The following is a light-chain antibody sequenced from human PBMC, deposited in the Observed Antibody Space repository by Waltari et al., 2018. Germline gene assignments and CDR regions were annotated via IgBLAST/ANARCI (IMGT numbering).Light chain of an antibody. Sequence: DIQMTQSPSFVSASVGDRVTITCRASQGLSNWLSWYQQKPVQAPRLLIYAASSLHSGVPSRFSGSGSGTDFTLAISNLQPEDSGIYYCQKGSSFPLIVGGGTKVEIK. CDR3: QKGSSFPLI. CDR1: QGLSNW. J-gene: IGKJ4*01. V-gene: IGKV1-12*01. CDR2: AAS.